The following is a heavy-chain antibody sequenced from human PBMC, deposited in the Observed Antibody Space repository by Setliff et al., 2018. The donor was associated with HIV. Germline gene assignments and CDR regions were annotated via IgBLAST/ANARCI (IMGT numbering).Heavy chain of an antibody. CDR3: VGDAGRWGSYYYFRYMDV. V-gene: IGHV3-48*01. CDR2: ISGSSGSI. CDR1: GFPFSSYS. J-gene: IGHJ6*03. D-gene: IGHD3-16*01. Sequence: GGSLRLSCAASGFPFSSYSMNWFRQPPGKGLEWVAYISGSSGSIYYTDSVKGRFTVSRDNAKDSLYLQMNSLRVEDAAVYYCVGDAGRWGSYYYFRYMDVWGKGTTVTVSS.